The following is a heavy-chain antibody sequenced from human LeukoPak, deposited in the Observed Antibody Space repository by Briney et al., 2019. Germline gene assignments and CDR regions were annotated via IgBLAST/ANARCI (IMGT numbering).Heavy chain of an antibody. CDR3: ARGPRGSYSVDY. Sequence: GGSLRLSCAASGFTVCSNYMSWVRQAPGKGLEWVSVIYSGGSTYYADSVKGRFTISRDNSKNTLYLQMNSLRAEDTAVYYCARGPRGSYSVDYWGQGTLVTVSS. CDR2: IYSGGST. J-gene: IGHJ4*02. D-gene: IGHD1-26*01. V-gene: IGHV3-53*01. CDR1: GFTVCSNY.